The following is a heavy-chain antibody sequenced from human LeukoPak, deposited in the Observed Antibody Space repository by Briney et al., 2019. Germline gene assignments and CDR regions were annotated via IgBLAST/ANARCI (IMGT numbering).Heavy chain of an antibody. CDR1: GYTFTDLY. CDR2: LRTNTGGT. D-gene: IGHD3-3*01. CDR3: ARHNYDFDFDY. J-gene: IGHJ4*02. V-gene: IGHV1-2*02. Sequence: ASVKVSCKDSGYTFTDLYIHWVRQAPGQGLEWMGFLRTNTGGTSYAQKFQGRVTMTRDTSISTAYLELTSLTSDDTAVYFCARHNYDFDFDYWAQGTLVTVSA.